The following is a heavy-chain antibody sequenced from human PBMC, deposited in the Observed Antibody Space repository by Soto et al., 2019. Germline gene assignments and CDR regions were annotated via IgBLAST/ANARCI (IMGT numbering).Heavy chain of an antibody. Sequence: SETLSLTCTVPGGSISSYYWSWIRQPPGKGLEWIGYIYYSGSTNYNPSLKSRVTISVDTSKTQFSLKLSSVTAAETAVHYCERDLTYCTNGVCYPYYFDYWGQGTLVTVSS. J-gene: IGHJ4*02. CDR3: ERDLTYCTNGVCYPYYFDY. CDR1: GGSISSYY. CDR2: IYYSGST. V-gene: IGHV4-59*01. D-gene: IGHD2-8*01.